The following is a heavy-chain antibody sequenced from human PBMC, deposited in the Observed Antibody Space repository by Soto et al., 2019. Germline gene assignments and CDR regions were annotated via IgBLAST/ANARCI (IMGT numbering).Heavy chain of an antibody. CDR2: IYYSGST. Sequence: SETLSLTCTVSGGSISSGDYYWSWIRQPPGKGLEWIGYIYYSGSTYYNPSLKSRVTISVDTSKNQFSLKLSSVTAADTAVYYCARVETGTENWFDPWGQGTLVTVSS. D-gene: IGHD1-1*01. CDR3: ARVETGTENWFDP. V-gene: IGHV4-30-4*01. J-gene: IGHJ5*02. CDR1: GGSISSGDYY.